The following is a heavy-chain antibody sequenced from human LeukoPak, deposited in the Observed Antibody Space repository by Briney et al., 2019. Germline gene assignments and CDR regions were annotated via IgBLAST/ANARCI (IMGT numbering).Heavy chain of an antibody. J-gene: IGHJ3*02. CDR2: IYYSGST. D-gene: IGHD6-19*01. CDR3: ARGEGSGWYWAFDI. CDR1: SGSISSYY. V-gene: IGHV4-59*01. Sequence: SETLSLTCTVSSGSISSYYWSWIRQPPGKGLEWIGYIYYSGSTNYNPSLKSRVTISVDTSKNQFSLKLSSVSAADTAVYYCARGEGSGWYWAFDIWGQGTMVTVSS.